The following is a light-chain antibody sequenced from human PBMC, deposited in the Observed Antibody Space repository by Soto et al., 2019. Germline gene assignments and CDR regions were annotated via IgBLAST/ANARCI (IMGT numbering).Light chain of an antibody. CDR1: QSVNTN. V-gene: IGKV3-15*01. Sequence: EIVMTQSPATLSVSPGERATLSCRASQSVNTNLAWYQQKPGQAPRLLIYGATTRATGIPARFSGSGSGTEFTLTISSLQSEDFAVYYCQQFNNWPPSRTFGQGTKVEIK. CDR3: QQFNNWPPSRT. J-gene: IGKJ1*01. CDR2: GAT.